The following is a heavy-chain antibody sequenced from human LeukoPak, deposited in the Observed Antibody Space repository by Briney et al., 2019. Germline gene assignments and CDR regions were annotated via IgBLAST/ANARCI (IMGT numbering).Heavy chain of an antibody. CDR2: IYSYCST. V-gene: IGHV3-66*01. Sequence: GGSLRLSCAASGFTVRNNWMNWVRQAPGKGLKGVSLIYSYCSTYYADSVNGIYTISRDHSKNTMYLQMNSLRAEDTAVYYCARDPSAVRANTYAWGQGTLVTASS. D-gene: IGHD2-2*01. J-gene: IGHJ5*02. CDR3: ARDPSAVRANTYA. CDR1: GFTVRNNW.